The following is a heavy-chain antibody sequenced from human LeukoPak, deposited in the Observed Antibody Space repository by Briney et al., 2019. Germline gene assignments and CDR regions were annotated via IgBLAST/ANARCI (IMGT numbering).Heavy chain of an antibody. CDR3: ARRGDYYDSSVDY. CDR2: IYYSGST. V-gene: IGHV4-39*01. J-gene: IGHJ4*02. CDR1: GGSISSCSYY. Sequence: SEALSLTCTVSGGSISSCSYYWGWIRQPPGKGLEWIGSIYYSGSTYYNPSLKSRVTISVDTSKNQFSLKLSSVTAADTAVYYCARRGDYYDSSVDYWGQGTLVTVSS. D-gene: IGHD3-22*01.